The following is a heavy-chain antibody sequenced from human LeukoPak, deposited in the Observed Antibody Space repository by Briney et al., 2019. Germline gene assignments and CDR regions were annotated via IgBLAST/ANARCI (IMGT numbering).Heavy chain of an antibody. CDR3: VSFALRSARYYYYMDV. V-gene: IGHV4-34*01. Sequence: SETLSLTCAVYGGSFSGYYWSWIRQPPGKGLEWIGEINHSGSTNYNPSLKSRVTISVDTSKNQFSLKLSSVTAADTAVYYCVSFALRSARYYYYMDVWGKGTTVTVSS. CDR1: GGSFSGYY. J-gene: IGHJ6*03. CDR2: INHSGST. D-gene: IGHD4-17*01.